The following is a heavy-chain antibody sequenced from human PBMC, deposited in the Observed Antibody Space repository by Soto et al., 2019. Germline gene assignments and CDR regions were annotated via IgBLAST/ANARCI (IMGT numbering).Heavy chain of an antibody. CDR1: GYTFTTSG. CDR2: ISTYNGDT. D-gene: IGHD6-13*01. J-gene: IGHJ6*02. Sequence: QVQLVQSGPEVRKPGASVKVSCEASGYTFTTSGISWVRQVPGQGLEWMGWISTYNGDTNSAQNFQGRVLMTADTYTGTAYMELMSRKSDDTAVYYCARQASWPSYYSGLDVWGQGTTVTVSS. V-gene: IGHV1-18*01. CDR3: ARQASWPSYYSGLDV.